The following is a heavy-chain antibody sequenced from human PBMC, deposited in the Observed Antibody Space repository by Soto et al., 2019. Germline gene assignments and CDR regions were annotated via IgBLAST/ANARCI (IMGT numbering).Heavy chain of an antibody. Sequence: ASVKVSCKAPGFTFTNYAITWVRQAPGQGLEWMGWISAYNGNTQYAQNLQGRVTMTTDTSTSTAYMELGSLTCDDTAVYYCARDLVPGYTGFSDYWGQGTLVTVSS. CDR3: ARDLVPGYTGFSDY. CDR2: ISAYNGNT. D-gene: IGHD5-12*01. J-gene: IGHJ4*02. CDR1: GFTFTNYA. V-gene: IGHV1-18*01.